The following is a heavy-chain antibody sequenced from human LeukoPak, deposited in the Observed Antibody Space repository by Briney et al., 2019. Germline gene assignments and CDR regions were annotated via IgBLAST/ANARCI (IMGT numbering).Heavy chain of an antibody. CDR3: ARDLVVVENAFDI. CDR1: GFTFDDYA. Sequence: PGGSLRLSCAASGFTFDDYAMHWVRQAPGKGLEWVSLISWNGGSTYYADSVKGRFTISRDNSKNSLYLQMNSLRAEDTAVYYCARDLVVVENAFDIWGQGTMVTVSS. J-gene: IGHJ3*02. D-gene: IGHD2-21*01. CDR2: ISWNGGST. V-gene: IGHV3-43D*03.